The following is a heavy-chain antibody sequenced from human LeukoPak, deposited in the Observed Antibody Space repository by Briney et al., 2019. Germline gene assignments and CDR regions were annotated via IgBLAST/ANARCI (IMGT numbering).Heavy chain of an antibody. CDR1: GFTFSNYA. V-gene: IGHV3-23*01. D-gene: IGHD4-11*01. J-gene: IGHJ4*02. Sequence: GGSLRLSCAAFGFTFSNYAMNWVRQAPGKGLEWVSGISGSAGSAYHADSVKGRFTISRDNSKNTLYLQMNSLRAEDTAVYYCAKDRDYSNFVHYFFDYWGQGTLVTVSS. CDR2: ISGSAGSA. CDR3: AKDRDYSNFVHYFFDY.